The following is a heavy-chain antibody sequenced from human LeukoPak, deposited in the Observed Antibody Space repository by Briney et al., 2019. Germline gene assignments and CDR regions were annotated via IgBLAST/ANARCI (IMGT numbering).Heavy chain of an antibody. V-gene: IGHV3-23*01. CDR2: ISGDGGIT. Sequence: GGSLRLSRAASEFTFNTYAVSWVRQAPGKGLEWVSAISGDGGITYYADSVKGRFTISRDNAKNSLYLQMNSLRAEDTAVYYCARAYSSGWYSSDYWGQGTLVTVSS. CDR3: ARAYSSGWYSSDY. D-gene: IGHD6-19*01. CDR1: EFTFNTYA. J-gene: IGHJ4*02.